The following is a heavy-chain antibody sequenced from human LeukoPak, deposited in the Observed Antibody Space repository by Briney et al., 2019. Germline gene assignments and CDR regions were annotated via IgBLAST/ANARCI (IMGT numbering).Heavy chain of an antibody. D-gene: IGHD5-24*01. J-gene: IGHJ4*02. CDR3: ARGRDGYKYHFDY. V-gene: IGHV4-59*01. Sequence: SETLSLTCTVSGGSISNYYWSWIRQPPGNRLEWIGYVYYSGSTNYNPSLRSRVTISVDTSKKQFSLKLTSVTAADTAVYYCARGRDGYKYHFDYWGQGTLVTVSS. CDR2: VYYSGST. CDR1: GGSISNYY.